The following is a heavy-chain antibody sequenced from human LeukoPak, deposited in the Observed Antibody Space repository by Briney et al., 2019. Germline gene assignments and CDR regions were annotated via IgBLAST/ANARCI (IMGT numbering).Heavy chain of an antibody. J-gene: IGHJ4*02. CDR1: GFTFSSYA. Sequence: GGSLRLSCAASGFTFSSYAMSWVRQAPGKGLEWVSAISGSGGSTYYADSVKGRFTISRDNAKNSLYLQMNSLRAEDTAVYYCARDDSLDIAAQPSFDYWGQGTLVTVSS. CDR2: ISGSGGST. D-gene: IGHD6-13*01. CDR3: ARDDSLDIAAQPSFDY. V-gene: IGHV3-23*01.